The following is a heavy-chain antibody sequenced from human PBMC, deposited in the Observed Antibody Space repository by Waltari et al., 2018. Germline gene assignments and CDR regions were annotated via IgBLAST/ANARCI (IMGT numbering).Heavy chain of an antibody. CDR1: GGTFNDHY. V-gene: IGHV4-34*01. Sequence: QVQLQQWGAGLLKPSETLSLTCAVYGGTFNDHYWNWIRQPPGKGLEVIGKINDSGSTNYNPSLRSRVTISVDTSKNQFSLNLSSVTAADTAVYYCASSYYDTSGYSPFDYWGQGTLVTVSS. J-gene: IGHJ4*02. D-gene: IGHD3-22*01. CDR3: ASSYYDTSGYSPFDY. CDR2: INDSGST.